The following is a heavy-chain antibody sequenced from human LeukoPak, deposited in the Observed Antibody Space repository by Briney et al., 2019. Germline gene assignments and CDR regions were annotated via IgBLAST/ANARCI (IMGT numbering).Heavy chain of an antibody. Sequence: GASLKLSCTASGYTFTSYYLHWVRQAPGQGLEWMGWINRSSGATNYAETVQGRFTITRDTSMTTSYLELSRLRADDTAVYYCARRRCRGWSPADYWGQGTLVPVS. CDR2: INRSSGAT. CDR3: ARRRCRGWSPADY. D-gene: IGHD6-19*01. J-gene: IGHJ4*02. CDR1: GYTFTSYY. V-gene: IGHV1-2*02.